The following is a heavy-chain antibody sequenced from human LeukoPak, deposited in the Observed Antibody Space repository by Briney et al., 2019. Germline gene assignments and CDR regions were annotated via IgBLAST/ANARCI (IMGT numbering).Heavy chain of an antibody. CDR1: GGSISSSNW. CDR3: ARGGFYYDSSGYWDWDYFDY. D-gene: IGHD3-22*01. J-gene: IGHJ4*02. V-gene: IGHV4-4*02. CDR2: IYHSGST. Sequence: PSGTLSLTCAVSGGSISSSNWWSWVRQPPGKGLEWIGEIYHSGSTNYNPSLKSRVTISVDKSKNQFSLKLSSVTAADTAVYYCARGGFYYDSSGYWDWDYFDYWGQGTLVTVSS.